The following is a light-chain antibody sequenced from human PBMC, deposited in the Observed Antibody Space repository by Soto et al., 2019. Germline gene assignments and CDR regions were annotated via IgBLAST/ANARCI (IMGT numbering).Light chain of an antibody. V-gene: IGLV2-11*01. CDR3: CSYAGSSTRV. J-gene: IGLJ1*01. CDR1: TSDVGGYNY. Sequence: QSALTQPRSVPGSPTQSVTISCTGTTSDVGGYNYVSWYQQHPGKAPKLIIYDVTERPSGVPDRFSGSKSGNTASLTISGLQAEDEADYYCCSYAGSSTRVFGTGTKLTVL. CDR2: DVT.